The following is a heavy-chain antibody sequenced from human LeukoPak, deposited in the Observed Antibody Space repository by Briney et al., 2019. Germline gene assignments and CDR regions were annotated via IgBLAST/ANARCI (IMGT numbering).Heavy chain of an antibody. V-gene: IGHV3-23*01. J-gene: IGHJ4*02. CDR1: GFTFSSYA. D-gene: IGHD4-17*01. CDR2: IRGSGGKA. Sequence: PGGSLRLSCAASGFTFSSYATNWVRQAPGEGREWVSAIRGSGGKANYADSVKCRFTMSRDNFKNTLYLQMSSLRAEDTAVYYCAKTLESYGDSSTGHWGQGTLVTVSS. CDR3: AKTLESYGDSSTGH.